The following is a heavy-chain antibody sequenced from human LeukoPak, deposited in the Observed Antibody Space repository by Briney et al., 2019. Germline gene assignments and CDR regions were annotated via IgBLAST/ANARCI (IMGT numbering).Heavy chain of an antibody. J-gene: IGHJ4*02. CDR1: GGSISSGGYS. CDR3: ARGYSYGLDY. CDR2: IYRSGST. D-gene: IGHD5-18*01. V-gene: IGHV4-30-2*01. Sequence: SETLSLTCAVSGGSISSGGYSWSWIRQPPGQGLEWIGYIYRSGSTYYNPSLKSRVTISVDRSKNQFSLKLSSVTAADTAVYYCARGYSYGLDYWGQGTLVTVSS.